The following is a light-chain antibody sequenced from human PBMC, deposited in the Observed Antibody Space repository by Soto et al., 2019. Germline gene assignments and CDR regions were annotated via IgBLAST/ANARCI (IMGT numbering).Light chain of an antibody. CDR3: SSFTTSSTRV. CDR1: SSDVGSYNL. Sequence: QSALTQPASVSGSPGQSITISCTGTSSDVGSYNLDSWYQQYPGKAPKLMIYEVSYRPSGVSNRFSGSKSGNTASLTISGLQAEDEADYYCSSFTTSSTRVFGTGTKLTVL. V-gene: IGLV2-14*02. CDR2: EVS. J-gene: IGLJ1*01.